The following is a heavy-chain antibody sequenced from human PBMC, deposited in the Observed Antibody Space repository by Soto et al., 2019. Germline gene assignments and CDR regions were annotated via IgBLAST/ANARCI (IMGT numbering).Heavy chain of an antibody. Sequence: QLQLQESGSGLVKPSQTLSLTCAVSGGSISSGGYSWSWIRQPPGKGLEWIGYIYHSGSTYYNPSLKSRVTISVDRSKNQFSLKLSSVTAADTAVYYCARDLAAAGRHRPTYGMDVWGQGTTVTVSS. V-gene: IGHV4-30-2*01. CDR1: GGSISSGGYS. CDR3: ARDLAAAGRHRPTYGMDV. D-gene: IGHD6-13*01. CDR2: IYHSGST. J-gene: IGHJ6*02.